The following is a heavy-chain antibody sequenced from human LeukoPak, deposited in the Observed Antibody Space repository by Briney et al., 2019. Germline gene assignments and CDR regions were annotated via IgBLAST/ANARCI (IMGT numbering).Heavy chain of an antibody. CDR1: GFIFSSYW. J-gene: IGHJ4*02. CDR2: IKQDGSEK. CDR3: AREDSSSPSPHFDY. Sequence: PGGSLRLSCAASGFIFSSYWMNWVRQAPGKGLEWVANIKQDGSEKYYVDSVKGRFTISRDNAKNSLYLQMNSLRAEDTAVYYCAREDSSSPSPHFDYWGQGTLVTVSS. D-gene: IGHD6-6*01. V-gene: IGHV3-7*01.